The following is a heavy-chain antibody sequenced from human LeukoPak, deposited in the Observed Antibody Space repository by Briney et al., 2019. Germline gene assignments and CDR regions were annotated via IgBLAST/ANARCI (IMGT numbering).Heavy chain of an antibody. Sequence: GGSLRLSCAASGFTFSSYWMSWVRQAPGKGLEWVANIKQDGSEKYYVDSVKGRFTISRDNAKNSLYLQMNSLRAEDTAVYYCAREKNQLLWGHDYWGQGTLVTVS. CDR3: AREKNQLLWGHDY. CDR2: IKQDGSEK. J-gene: IGHJ4*02. D-gene: IGHD2-2*01. V-gene: IGHV3-7*01. CDR1: GFTFSSYW.